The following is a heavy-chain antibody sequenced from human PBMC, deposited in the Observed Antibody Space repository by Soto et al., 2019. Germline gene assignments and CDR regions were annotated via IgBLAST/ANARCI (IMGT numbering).Heavy chain of an antibody. Sequence: QGQLVESGGGVVQPGRSLRLSCAASGFIFSSFGMHWVRQAPGKGLEWVAVIWYHGNSMYYAESVKGRFTVSRDNSKKMLYLQMNNLRTEDTAVYYCARYKSGHSDYWGQGTLVTVSS. V-gene: IGHV3-33*01. J-gene: IGHJ4*02. CDR1: GFIFSSFG. D-gene: IGHD1-26*01. CDR2: IWYHGNSM. CDR3: ARYKSGHSDY.